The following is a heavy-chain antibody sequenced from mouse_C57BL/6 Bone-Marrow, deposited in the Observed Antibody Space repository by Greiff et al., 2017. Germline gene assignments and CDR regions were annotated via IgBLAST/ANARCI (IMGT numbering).Heavy chain of an antibody. CDR3: ARALTGTGVYFDY. Sequence: EVMLVESEGGLVQPGSSMKLSCTASGFTFSDYYMAWVRQVPEKGLEWVANINYDGSSTYYLDSLKSRFIISRDNAKNILYLQMSSLKSEDTATYYCARALTGTGVYFDYWGQGTTLTVSS. CDR2: INYDGSST. D-gene: IGHD4-1*01. J-gene: IGHJ2*01. CDR1: GFTFSDYY. V-gene: IGHV5-16*01.